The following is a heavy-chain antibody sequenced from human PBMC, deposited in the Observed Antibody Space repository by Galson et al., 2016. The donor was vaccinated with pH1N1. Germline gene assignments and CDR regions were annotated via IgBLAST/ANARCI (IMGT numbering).Heavy chain of an antibody. CDR2: IIPIFGTA. V-gene: IGHV1-69*05. Sequence: SVKVSCKASGGTFSSYTINWVRQGPGQGLEWMGGIIPIFGTANYAQKFQGRVTITTDESASTVYMEVSSLRSEDTAVYYCATAVTWYFDYWGQGTVVTVFS. CDR1: GGTFSSYT. J-gene: IGHJ4*02. CDR3: ATAVTWYFDY. D-gene: IGHD4-17*01.